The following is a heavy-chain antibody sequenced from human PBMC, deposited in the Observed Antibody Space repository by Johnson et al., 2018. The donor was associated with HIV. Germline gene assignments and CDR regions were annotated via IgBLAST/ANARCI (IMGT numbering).Heavy chain of an antibody. Sequence: VQLVESGGGVVRPGGSPRLSCAASGFTFDDYGMSWVRQAPGKGLEWVSGINWNGGSTGYADSVKGRFTISRDNAKNSLYLQMNSLRAEDTAVYYFARSLNMDIVATITPDDAFDIWGQGTMVTVSS. CDR2: INWNGGST. D-gene: IGHD5-12*01. V-gene: IGHV3-20*04. J-gene: IGHJ3*02. CDR3: ARSLNMDIVATITPDDAFDI. CDR1: GFTFDDYG.